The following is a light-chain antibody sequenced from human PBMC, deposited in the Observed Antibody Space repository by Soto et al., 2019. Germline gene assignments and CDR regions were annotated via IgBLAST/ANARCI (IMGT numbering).Light chain of an antibody. Sequence: IELTHSPATLXXXPXXXPTXXXRXSQSVRRYLAWYQQKPGQAPRLLIYDASTRATGIPARFSGSGSETDFTLTITSLEPEDFAVYYCQQRNNWPPITFGQGTRLEIK. J-gene: IGKJ5*01. CDR1: QSVRRY. CDR3: QQRNNWPPIT. CDR2: DAS. V-gene: IGKV3-11*01.